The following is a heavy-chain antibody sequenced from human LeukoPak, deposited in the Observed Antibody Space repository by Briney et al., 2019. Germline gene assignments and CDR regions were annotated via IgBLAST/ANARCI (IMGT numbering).Heavy chain of an antibody. D-gene: IGHD3-22*01. V-gene: IGHV3-23*01. CDR1: GFTFSSYA. CDR3: AKVIYDSSGYPTEAAFDI. Sequence: GGSLRLSCAASGFTFSSYAMSWVRQAPGKGLEWVSAISGSGGSTYYADSVKGRFTISRDNSKNTLYLQMNSLRAEDTAVYYCAKVIYDSSGYPTEAAFDIWGQGTMVAVAS. J-gene: IGHJ3*02. CDR2: ISGSGGST.